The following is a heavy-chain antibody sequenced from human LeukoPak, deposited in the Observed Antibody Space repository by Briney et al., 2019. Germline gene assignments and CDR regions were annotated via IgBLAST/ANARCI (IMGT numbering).Heavy chain of an antibody. CDR3: ARRGMGYSGYDGYWYFDL. D-gene: IGHD5-12*01. CDR2: IDPSDSYI. V-gene: IGHV5-10-1*01. Sequence: GESLKISCKGSGYTFTNYWIGWVRQMPGKGLEWMGRIDPSDSYINYSPSFQGHVTISADKSNGTAYLQWSTLKASDTAMYYCARRGMGYSGYDGYWYFDLWGRGTLVTVSS. CDR1: GYTFTNYW. J-gene: IGHJ2*01.